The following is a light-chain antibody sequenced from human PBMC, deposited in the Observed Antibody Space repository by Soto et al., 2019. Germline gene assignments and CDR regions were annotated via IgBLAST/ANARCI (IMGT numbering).Light chain of an antibody. Sequence: EIVLTQSPATLSLSPGERATLSCRASQSVSSYLAWYQQKPGQAPRLLMYEASNRATGIPARFSGAGSGTDFTLTISSLEPEDFAVYYCQQYGSSITFGQGTRLEIK. CDR2: EAS. CDR1: QSVSSY. J-gene: IGKJ5*01. V-gene: IGKV3-11*01. CDR3: QQYGSSIT.